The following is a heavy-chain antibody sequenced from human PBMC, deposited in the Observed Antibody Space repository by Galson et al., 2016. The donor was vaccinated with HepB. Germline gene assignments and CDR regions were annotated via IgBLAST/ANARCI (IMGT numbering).Heavy chain of an antibody. D-gene: IGHD2-2*01. CDR1: GFTFSSYA. CDR3: AKAGYQLPTRTPWFDP. Sequence: SLRLSCAASGFTFSSYAMSWVRQAPGKGLERVSTISGSGGSTYYADSVKGRFTISRDNSKNTLYLQMNSLRAEDTAVYYCAKAGYQLPTRTPWFDPWGQGTLVTVSS. J-gene: IGHJ5*02. V-gene: IGHV3-23*01. CDR2: ISGSGGST.